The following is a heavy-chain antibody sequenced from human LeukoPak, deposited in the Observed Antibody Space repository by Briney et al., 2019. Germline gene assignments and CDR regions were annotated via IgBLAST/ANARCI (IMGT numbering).Heavy chain of an antibody. CDR2: ISGDGVST. CDR3: AKESGKFDY. V-gene: IGHV3-43*02. Sequence: PGGSLRLSCVASGLPIADFAMHWVRQAPGKGLEWVSLISGDGVSTFYADSVKGRFSISRDNSKNSLYLEMNGLRTEDAAMYYCAKESGKFDYWGQGTLVAVSS. CDR1: GLPIADFA. J-gene: IGHJ4*02.